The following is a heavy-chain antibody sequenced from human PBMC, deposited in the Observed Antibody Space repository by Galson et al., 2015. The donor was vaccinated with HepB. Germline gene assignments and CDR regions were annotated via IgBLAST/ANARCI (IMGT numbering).Heavy chain of an antibody. J-gene: IGHJ4*02. D-gene: IGHD5-18*01. CDR3: ARLNTAMVSLDY. CDR1: GYTLTGYY. V-gene: IGHV1-2*04. CDR2: INPNSGGT. Sequence: SVKVSCKASGYTLTGYYMHWVRQAPGQGLEWMGWINPNSGGTNYAQKFQGWVTMTRDTSISTAYMELSRLRSDDTAVYYCARLNTAMVSLDYWGQGTLVTVSS.